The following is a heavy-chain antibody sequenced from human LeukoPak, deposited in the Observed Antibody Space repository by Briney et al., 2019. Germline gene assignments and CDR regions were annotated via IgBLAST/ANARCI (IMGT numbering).Heavy chain of an antibody. CDR3: AKGRPYDYVWGTYRTGFDY. D-gene: IGHD3-16*02. CDR1: GFTFSDHC. V-gene: IGHV3-23*01. J-gene: IGHJ4*02. CDR2: ISPSGGST. Sequence: GGSLRLSCAASGFTFSDHCMDWVRQAPGERLEWVSAISPSGGSTYYADSVKGRFTISRDNSKNTLYLQMNSLGAEDTAVYYCAKGRPYDYVWGTYRTGFDYWGQGTLVTVSS.